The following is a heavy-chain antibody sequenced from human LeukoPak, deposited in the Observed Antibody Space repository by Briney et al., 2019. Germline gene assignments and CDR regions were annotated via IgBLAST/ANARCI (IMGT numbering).Heavy chain of an antibody. J-gene: IGHJ5*02. CDR3: ARGGGPELYSYGRAYNWFDP. V-gene: IGHV4-31*03. CDR2: IYYSGST. D-gene: IGHD5-18*01. CDR1: GGSISSGGYY. Sequence: PSQTLSLTCTVSGGSISSGGYYWSWIRQHPGKGLEWIGYIYYSGSTYYNPSLKSRVTISVDTSKNQFSLKLSSVTAADTAVYYCARGGGPELYSYGRAYNWFDPRGQGTLVTVSS.